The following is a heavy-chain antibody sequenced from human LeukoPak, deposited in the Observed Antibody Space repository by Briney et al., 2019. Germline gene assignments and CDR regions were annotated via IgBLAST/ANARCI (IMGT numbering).Heavy chain of an antibody. D-gene: IGHD3-3*01. CDR1: GFTFSSYW. Sequence: PGGSLRLSCAASGFTFSSYWMSWVRQAPGKGLEWVANIKQDGSEKYYVDSVKGRFTISRDNAKNSLYLQMNSLRAEDTAVYYCAREVAYYDFWSGPRHYYYMDVWGKGTTVTVSS. J-gene: IGHJ6*03. CDR2: IKQDGSEK. CDR3: AREVAYYDFWSGPRHYYYMDV. V-gene: IGHV3-7*01.